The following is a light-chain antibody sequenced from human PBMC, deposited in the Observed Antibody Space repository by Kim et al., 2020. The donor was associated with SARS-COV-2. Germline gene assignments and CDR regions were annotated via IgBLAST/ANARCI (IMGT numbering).Light chain of an antibody. CDR1: QSVSSN. Sequence: EIVMTQSPVTLSVSTGERATLSCRASQSVSSNLAWYQQKPGQAPRLLIYDASTRATGIPARFSGSGSGTEFTLTISSLQSEDFAVYYCQQYNNWPPYTFGQGTKLE. CDR2: DAS. CDR3: QQYNNWPPYT. V-gene: IGKV3-15*01. J-gene: IGKJ2*01.